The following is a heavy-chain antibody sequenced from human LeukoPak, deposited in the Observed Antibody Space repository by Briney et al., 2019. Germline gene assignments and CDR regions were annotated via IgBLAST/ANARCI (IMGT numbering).Heavy chain of an antibody. V-gene: IGHV3-30*02. D-gene: IGHD6-6*01. CDR1: GFTFSSYG. CDR3: AKASSTSSLSAFDY. J-gene: IGHJ4*02. CDR2: IRYDGSDK. Sequence: GGSLRLSCAASGFTFSSYGMHWVRQAPGKGLEWVAFIRYDGSDKYYADSVKGRFTISRDNSKNTLYLQMNSLRAEDTAVYYCAKASSTSSLSAFDYWGQGTLVTVSS.